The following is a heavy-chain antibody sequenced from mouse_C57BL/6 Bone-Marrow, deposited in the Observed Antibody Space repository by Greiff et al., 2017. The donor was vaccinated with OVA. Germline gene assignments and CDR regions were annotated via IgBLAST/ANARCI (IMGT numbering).Heavy chain of an antibody. V-gene: IGHV5-4*01. J-gene: IGHJ4*01. CDR3: ARDPYGYYAMDY. Sequence: EVQLVESGGGLVKPGGYLKLSCAASGFTFSSYAMSWVRQTPEKRLEWVATISDGGSYTYYPDNVKGRFTISRDNAKNNLYLQMSHLKSEDTAMYYCARDPYGYYAMDYWGQGTSVTVSS. CDR2: ISDGGSYT. CDR1: GFTFSSYA. D-gene: IGHD1-1*02.